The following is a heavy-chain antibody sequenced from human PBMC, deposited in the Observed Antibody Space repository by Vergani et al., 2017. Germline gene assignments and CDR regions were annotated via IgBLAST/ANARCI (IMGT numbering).Heavy chain of an antibody. Sequence: QLLESGGGLIQPGGSLRLFCAASGFTFSSYAMGWVRQAPGKRLEWVSTISGSGGSTYYADSVKGRFTISRDNSKNALYLQMNSLSAEDTAVYFCAKRPTAGIDSWGQGTLVTVSS. CDR3: AKRPTAGIDS. CDR2: ISGSGGST. J-gene: IGHJ4*02. D-gene: IGHD1-26*01. CDR1: GFTFSSYA. V-gene: IGHV3-23*01.